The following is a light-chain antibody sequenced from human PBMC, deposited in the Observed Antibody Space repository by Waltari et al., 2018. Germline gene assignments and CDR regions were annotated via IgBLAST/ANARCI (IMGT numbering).Light chain of an antibody. J-gene: IGKJ1*01. V-gene: IGKV3-20*01. CDR3: QQYVESPAT. CDR1: QSVMIY. Sequence: EIVLTQSPGTVSLSPGDRATFSCWASQSVMIYLAWYQQKPGQAPRLLIYHASSRATGIPDRFSGSGSGTDFRLTISRLEPEDFAMYYCQQYVESPATFGQGTKVEIK. CDR2: HAS.